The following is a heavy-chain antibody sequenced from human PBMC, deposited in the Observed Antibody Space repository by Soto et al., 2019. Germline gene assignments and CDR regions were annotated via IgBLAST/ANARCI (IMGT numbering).Heavy chain of an antibody. CDR3: SKGTGYSSGTNDGSDI. V-gene: IGHV3-30*18. CDR2: ISDDGSNK. CDR1: GCIFMTYG. J-gene: IGHJ3*02. D-gene: IGHD5-18*01. Sequence: GGALRLSFSASGCIFMTYGMLRVVQAPGRGLEWVAFISDDGSNKYNIAAMESRFTITRDNTKNTLELQLNSVRTEDTTVYYCSKGTGYSSGTNDGSDIWGQGTMVTVSS.